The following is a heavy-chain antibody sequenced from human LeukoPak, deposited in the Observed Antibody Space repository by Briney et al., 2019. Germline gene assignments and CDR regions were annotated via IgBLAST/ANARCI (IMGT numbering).Heavy chain of an antibody. CDR1: GGSISSYY. D-gene: IGHD1-26*01. CDR2: ISYSGST. CDR3: VRSVGASGAFDI. Sequence: SETLSLTCTVSGGSISSYYWSWIRQPPGKGLEWIASISYSGSTYYNPSLKSRVTISVDTSKNQFSLRLSSVTAADTALYYCVRSVGASGAFDIWGHGPTVTVSS. V-gene: IGHV4-59*12. J-gene: IGHJ3*02.